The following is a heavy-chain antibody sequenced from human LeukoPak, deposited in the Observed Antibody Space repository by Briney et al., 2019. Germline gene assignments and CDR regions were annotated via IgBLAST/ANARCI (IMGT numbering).Heavy chain of an antibody. CDR2: IIPIFGTA. CDR3: ARNQDLVPAAPLDY. Sequence: SVKVSCKASGGTFSSYAISWVRQAPGQGLEWTGGIIPIFGTANYAQKFQGRVTITADKSTSTAYMELSSLRSEDTAVYYCARNQDLVPAAPLDYWGQGTLVTVSS. CDR1: GGTFSSYA. J-gene: IGHJ4*02. D-gene: IGHD2-2*01. V-gene: IGHV1-69*06.